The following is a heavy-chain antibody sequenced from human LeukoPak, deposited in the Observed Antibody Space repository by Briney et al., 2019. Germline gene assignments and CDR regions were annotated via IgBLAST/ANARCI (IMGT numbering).Heavy chain of an antibody. V-gene: IGHV1-8*01. CDR3: ARAIRVAAAGIPDYYYYYMDV. CDR1: GYTFTSYD. D-gene: IGHD6-13*01. Sequence: ASVKVSCKASGYTFTSYDINWVRQATGQGPEWMGWMNPNSGNTGYAQKFQGRVTMTRNTSISTAYMELSSLRSEDTAVYYCARAIRVAAAGIPDYYYYYMDVWGKGTTVTVSS. CDR2: MNPNSGNT. J-gene: IGHJ6*03.